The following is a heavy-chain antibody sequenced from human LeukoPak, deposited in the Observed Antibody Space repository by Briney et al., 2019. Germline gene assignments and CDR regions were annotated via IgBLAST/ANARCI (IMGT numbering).Heavy chain of an antibody. CDR3: ARDTVNHYYGMDV. Sequence: GGSLRLSCTASGVTFSSYCMNWVRQAPGKGLEWVANIKEDGSETYYVDSVKGRFTISRDNAKNSLYLQMNSLRAEDTAVYYCARDTVNHYYGMDVWGQGTTVTVSS. J-gene: IGHJ6*01. D-gene: IGHD4-17*01. V-gene: IGHV3-7*05. CDR1: GVTFSSYC. CDR2: IKEDGSET.